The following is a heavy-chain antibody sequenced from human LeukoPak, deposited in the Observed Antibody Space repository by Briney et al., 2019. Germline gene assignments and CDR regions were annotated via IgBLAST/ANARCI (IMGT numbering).Heavy chain of an antibody. V-gene: IGHV5-51*01. D-gene: IGHD5-12*01. CDR1: GYSFTNYW. Sequence: GESLKISCKGSGYSFTNYWIAWVRQMPGKGLEWMGIIYPGDSDIRYSPSFQGQVTISADKSLSTAYLQWSSLKASDTAMYYCARTPSGYATDWFDPWGQGTLVTVSS. CDR3: ARTPSGYATDWFDP. CDR2: IYPGDSDI. J-gene: IGHJ5*02.